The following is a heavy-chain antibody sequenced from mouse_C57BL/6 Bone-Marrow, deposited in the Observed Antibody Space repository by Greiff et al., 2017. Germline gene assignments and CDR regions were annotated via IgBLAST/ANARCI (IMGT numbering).Heavy chain of an antibody. D-gene: IGHD1-1*02. CDR3: ARGVGCPFAY. Sequence: SGAELVRPGSSVKLSCKDSYFAFMASAMHWVKQRPGHGLEWIGSFTLYSYATEYSENFKGKATLPADTSYRTAYMDLSSITSEDSAVYYCARGVGCPFAYWGTGTLVNVSA. CDR1: YFAFMASA. V-gene: IGHV1-49*01. CDR2: FTLYSYAT. J-gene: IGHJ3*01.